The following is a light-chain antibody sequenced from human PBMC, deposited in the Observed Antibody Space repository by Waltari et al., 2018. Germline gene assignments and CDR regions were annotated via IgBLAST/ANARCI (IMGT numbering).Light chain of an antibody. J-gene: IGKJ1*01. CDR1: QCVSSY. CDR3: QQRSKRPS. CDR2: DAS. Sequence: EIVLTQSPATLSLSPGERATLSCRASQCVSSYLAWYQQKPGQAPRLLIYDASNRATGIPARFSGSGSGTDFTLIISSLEPEDSAIYYCQQRSKRPSFGQGTKVEIK. V-gene: IGKV3-11*01.